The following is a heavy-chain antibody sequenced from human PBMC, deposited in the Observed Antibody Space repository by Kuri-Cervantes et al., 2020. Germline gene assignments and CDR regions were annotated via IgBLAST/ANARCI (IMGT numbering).Heavy chain of an antibody. CDR1: GGSFSGYY. CDR3: ARGRRGTNYYGSGSYQALDAFDI. D-gene: IGHD3-10*01. Sequence: LSCAVYGGSFSGYYWSWIRQPPGKGLEWIGEIYHSGSTNYNPSLKSRVTISVDTSKNQFSLKLSSVTAADTAVYYCARGRRGTNYYGSGSYQALDAFDIWGQGTMVTVSS. V-gene: IGHV4-34*01. J-gene: IGHJ3*02. CDR2: IYHSGST.